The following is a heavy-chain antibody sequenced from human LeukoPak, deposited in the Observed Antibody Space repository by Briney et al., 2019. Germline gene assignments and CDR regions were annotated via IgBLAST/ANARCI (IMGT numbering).Heavy chain of an antibody. CDR1: GFTFSSYW. CDR2: IKQDGSEK. D-gene: IGHD3-22*01. Sequence: GGSLRLSCAAPGFTFSSYWMSWVRQAPGKGLEWVANIKQDGSEKYYVDSVKGRFTISRDNAQNSLYLQMNSLRAEDTAVYYCAREDHWYNSSGYYSNFDYWGQGTLVTVSS. CDR3: AREDHWYNSSGYYSNFDY. J-gene: IGHJ4*02. V-gene: IGHV3-7*03.